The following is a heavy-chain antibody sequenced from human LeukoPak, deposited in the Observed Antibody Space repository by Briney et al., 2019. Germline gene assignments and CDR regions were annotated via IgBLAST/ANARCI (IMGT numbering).Heavy chain of an antibody. CDR3: AKDLNYGAPRAFDI. CDR1: GFTFTIFG. CDR2: IDARSGIT. Sequence: PGGSLRLSCATSGFTFTIFGINWLRQAPGKGPEWVSYIDARSGITYYADSVQGRFTISRDNSKNTLYLQMNSLRAEDTAVYYCAKDLNYGAPRAFDIWGQGTMVTVSS. D-gene: IGHD4-17*01. J-gene: IGHJ3*02. V-gene: IGHV3-48*01.